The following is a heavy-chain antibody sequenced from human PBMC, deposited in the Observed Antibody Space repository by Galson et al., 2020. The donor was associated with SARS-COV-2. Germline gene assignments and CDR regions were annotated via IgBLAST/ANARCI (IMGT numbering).Heavy chain of an antibody. V-gene: IGHV7-4-1*02. CDR1: GYTFTSYP. J-gene: IGHJ5*01. Sequence: ASVKVTCKSSGYTFTSYPMNWLRQPPAQGLEWMGWINTNTGNPTYAQGFTGRFVFSLDTSVSTAYLQISSLKAEDTAVYYCARADYISLPLGLLGWFDSWGQGTLVTVSS. CDR3: ARADYISLPLGLLGWFDS. D-gene: IGHD3-16*01. CDR2: INTNTGNP.